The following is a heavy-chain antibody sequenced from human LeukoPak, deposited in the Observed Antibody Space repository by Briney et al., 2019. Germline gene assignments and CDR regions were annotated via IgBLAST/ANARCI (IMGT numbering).Heavy chain of an antibody. J-gene: IGHJ4*02. CDR2: IYSGGST. V-gene: IGHV3-66*01. D-gene: IGHD1-14*01. Sequence: PGGSLRLSCAASGFTVSSNYMSWVRQAPGKGLEWVSVIYSGGSTYYADSVKGRFTISRDNSKNTLYLQMNSLRAEDTAVYYCAREYGKYYFDYWGQGTLVTVSS. CDR1: GFTVSSNY. CDR3: AREYGKYYFDY.